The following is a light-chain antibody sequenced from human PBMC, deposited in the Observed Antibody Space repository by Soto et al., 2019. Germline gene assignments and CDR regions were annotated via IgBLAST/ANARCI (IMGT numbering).Light chain of an antibody. J-gene: IGKJ1*01. V-gene: IGKV1-5*01. CDR3: QHYTLYSAS. Sequence: DIPMTQSPSTLSASVGDRVTISCRASQNIFTYLAWYQQKPGKAPKLLIFDASTLQSGVPPRFSGSGSGTEVTLTISSLQPDDFATYYCQHYTLYSASFGPGTKV. CDR2: DAS. CDR1: QNIFTY.